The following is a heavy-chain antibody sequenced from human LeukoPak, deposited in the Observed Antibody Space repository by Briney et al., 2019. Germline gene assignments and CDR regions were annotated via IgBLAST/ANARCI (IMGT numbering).Heavy chain of an antibody. CDR2: ISVSGGVT. CDR1: GLTFTDHG. CDR3: ANKPGRYCSGGSCYPTVGY. Sequence: PGGSLRLSSAASGLTFTDHGLSWVRQAPGKGLEWVSSISVSGGVTLYADSVKGRFVISRDNSRSRVYLEMNRLRAEDTAVYYCANKPGRYCSGGSCYPTVGYWGQGTLVTVSS. D-gene: IGHD2-15*01. J-gene: IGHJ4*02. V-gene: IGHV3-23*01.